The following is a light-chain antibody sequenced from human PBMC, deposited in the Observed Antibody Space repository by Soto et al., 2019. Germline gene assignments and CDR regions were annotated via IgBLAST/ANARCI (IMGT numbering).Light chain of an antibody. CDR1: SSDIGGYNY. CDR2: EVS. CDR3: SSYRSSNTYV. Sequence: QSVLTQPASVSGSHGQSITISCTGTSSDIGGYNYVSWYQQHPGKAPKFIIFEVSNRPSGVSNRFSGSKSGNTASLIISGLQAEDEADYYCSSYRSSNTYVFGTGTKLTVL. J-gene: IGLJ1*01. V-gene: IGLV2-14*01.